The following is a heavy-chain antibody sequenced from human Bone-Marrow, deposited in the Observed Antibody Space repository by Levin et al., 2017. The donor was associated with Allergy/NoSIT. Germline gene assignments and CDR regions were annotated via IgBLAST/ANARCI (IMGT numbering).Heavy chain of an antibody. V-gene: IGHV3-21*01. CDR3: AKSREGGSWREFDY. Sequence: GGSLRLSCAASGFTFSTFSMNWVRQAPGKGLQWVSSISPGSTYIYYADSMKGRFTISRDDDKNSLYLQMSSLSAGDTAVYYCAKSREGGSWREFDYWGQGTLVTVSS. CDR2: ISPGSTYI. D-gene: IGHD6-13*01. J-gene: IGHJ4*02. CDR1: GFTFSTFS.